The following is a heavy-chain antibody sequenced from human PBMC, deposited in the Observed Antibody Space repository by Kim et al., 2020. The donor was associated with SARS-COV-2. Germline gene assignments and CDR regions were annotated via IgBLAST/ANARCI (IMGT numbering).Heavy chain of an antibody. CDR2: ISSSSSYT. Sequence: GGSLRLSCAASGFTFSDYYMSWIRQAPGKGLEWVSYISSSSSYTNYADSVKGRFTISRDNAKNSLYLQMNSLRAEDTAVYYCASVGYDYVWGSYRDYYYYYGMDVWGQGPTVTVSS. CDR3: ASVGYDYVWGSYRDYYYYYGMDV. CDR1: GFTFSDYY. V-gene: IGHV3-11*03. D-gene: IGHD3-16*02. J-gene: IGHJ6*02.